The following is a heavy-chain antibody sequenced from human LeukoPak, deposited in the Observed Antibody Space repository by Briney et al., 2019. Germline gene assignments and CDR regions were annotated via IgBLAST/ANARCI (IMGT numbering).Heavy chain of an antibody. V-gene: IGHV3-30-3*01. Sequence: GGSLRLSCAASGFTFSSYAMHWVRQAPGKGLEWVAVISYDGSNRYYADSVKGRFTISRDNSKNTLCLQMNSLRAEDTAVYYCARDLSSGWIYYYYYYGMDVWGQGTTVTVSS. J-gene: IGHJ6*02. CDR1: GFTFSSYA. D-gene: IGHD6-19*01. CDR3: ARDLSSGWIYYYYYYGMDV. CDR2: ISYDGSNR.